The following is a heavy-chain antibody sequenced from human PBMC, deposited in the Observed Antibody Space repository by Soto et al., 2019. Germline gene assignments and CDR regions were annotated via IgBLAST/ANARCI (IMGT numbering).Heavy chain of an antibody. V-gene: IGHV3-64*01. CDR3: ARDVYSGPSPLAFDI. Sequence: GGSLRLSCAASGFTFSSYAMHWVRQAPGKGLEYVSAISSNGGSTYYANSVKGRFTISRDNSKNTLYRQMGSLRAEDMAVYYSARDVYSGPSPLAFDIWGQGTMVTVSS. CDR2: ISSNGGST. J-gene: IGHJ3*02. CDR1: GFTFSSYA. D-gene: IGHD6-19*01.